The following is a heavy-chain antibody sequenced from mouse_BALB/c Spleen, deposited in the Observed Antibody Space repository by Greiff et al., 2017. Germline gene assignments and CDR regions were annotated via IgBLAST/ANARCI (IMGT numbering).Heavy chain of an antibody. D-gene: IGHD3-3*01. CDR1: GYTFTSYY. J-gene: IGHJ4*01. CDR3: ARAAGGAMDD. CDR2: IYPGNVNT. V-gene: IGHV1S56*01. Sequence: QVQLQQSGPELVKPGASVRISCKASGYTFTSYYIHWVKQRPGQGLEWIGWIYPGNVNTKYNEKFKGKATLTADKSSSTAYMQLSSLTSEDSAVYFCARAAGGAMDDWGQGTSVTVSS.